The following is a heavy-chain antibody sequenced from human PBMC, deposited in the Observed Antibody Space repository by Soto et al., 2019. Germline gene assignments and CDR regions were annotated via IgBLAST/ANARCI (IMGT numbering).Heavy chain of an antibody. CDR2: IDHSGST. V-gene: IGHV4-30-2*01. CDR3: ASRFVDSATGYFDR. D-gene: IGHD5-12*01. CDR1: GGSIINGNYS. Sequence: QLQLQESGSGLLRPSQTLSLTCLVSGGSIINGNYSWTWIRQPPGKALEWIGYIDHSGSTYYNPCLRSRVTLSVDRSKNQFSLTIKSMPAADTAVYYCASRFVDSATGYFDRWGQGTLVTVSS. J-gene: IGHJ4*02.